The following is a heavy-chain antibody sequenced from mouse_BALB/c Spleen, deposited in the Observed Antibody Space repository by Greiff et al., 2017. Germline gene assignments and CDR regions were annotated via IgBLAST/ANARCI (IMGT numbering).Heavy chain of an antibody. D-gene: IGHD2-10*02. CDR3: ASPSYGNYWFAY. J-gene: IGHJ3*01. CDR1: GYSITSDYA. Sequence: EVKLVESGPGLVKPSQSLSLTCTVTGYSITSDYAWNWIRQFPGNKLEWMGYISYSGSTSYNPSLKSRISITRDTSKNQFFLQLNSVTTEDTATYYCASPSYGNYWFAYWGQGTLVTVSA. CDR2: ISYSGST. V-gene: IGHV3-2*02.